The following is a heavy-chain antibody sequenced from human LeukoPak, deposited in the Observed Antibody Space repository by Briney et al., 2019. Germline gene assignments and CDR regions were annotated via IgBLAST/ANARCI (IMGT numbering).Heavy chain of an antibody. D-gene: IGHD6-19*01. J-gene: IGHJ4*02. CDR2: IKEDGSEK. CDR1: GFTFSGYW. Sequence: GGSLRLSCITSGFTFSGYWMSWVRQAPGRGLEWVANIKEDGSEKYYVDSVKGRFTISRDNAKNSLYLQMNSLRAEDTAVYYCARDGSSGWYWVDYWGQGTLVTVSS. CDR3: ARDGSSGWYWVDY. V-gene: IGHV3-7*01.